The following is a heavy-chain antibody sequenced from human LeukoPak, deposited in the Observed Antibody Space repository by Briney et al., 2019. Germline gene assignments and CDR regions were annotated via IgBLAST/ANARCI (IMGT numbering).Heavy chain of an antibody. CDR1: GFTFSSYA. Sequence: GSLRLSCAASGFTFSSYAMSWVRQPPGKGLEWIGSIYYSGSTYYNPSLKSRVTISVDTSKNQFSLKLSSVTAADTAVYYCARDVVGATIYYCYGMDVWGQGTTVTVSS. J-gene: IGHJ6*02. CDR2: IYYSGST. CDR3: ARDVVGATIYYCYGMDV. D-gene: IGHD1-26*01. V-gene: IGHV4-39*07.